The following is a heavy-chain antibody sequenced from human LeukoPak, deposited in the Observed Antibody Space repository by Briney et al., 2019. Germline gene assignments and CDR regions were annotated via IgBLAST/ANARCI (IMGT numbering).Heavy chain of an antibody. V-gene: IGHV3-64D*06. CDR1: GFTFSTYY. CDR2: ISSNGGST. D-gene: IGHD5-24*01. CDR3: VKGGDFEY. J-gene: IGHJ4*02. Sequence: PGGSLRLSCSGSGFTFSTYYMHWVRQAPGQGLEYVSAISSNGGSTYYADSVKGRFTISRDNSKDTLYLQMNTIRGEDTAVYYCVKGGDFEYWGQGTLVIVSS.